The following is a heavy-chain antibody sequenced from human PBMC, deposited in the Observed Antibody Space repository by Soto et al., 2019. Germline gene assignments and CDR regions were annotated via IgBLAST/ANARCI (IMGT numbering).Heavy chain of an antibody. CDR3: ARAGTITSRYYYYYGMDV. V-gene: IGHV1-69*13. Sequence: SVKVSCKASVGTFSSYAISWVRQAPGQGLEWMGGIIPIFGTANYAQKFQGRVTITADESTSTAYMELSSLRSEDTAVYYCARAGTITSRYYYYYGMDVWGQGTTVTVSS. CDR1: VGTFSSYA. D-gene: IGHD6-13*01. CDR2: IIPIFGTA. J-gene: IGHJ6*02.